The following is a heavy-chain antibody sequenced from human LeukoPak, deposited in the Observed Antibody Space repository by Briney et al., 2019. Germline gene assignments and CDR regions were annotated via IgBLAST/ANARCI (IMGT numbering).Heavy chain of an antibody. CDR2: ISGSGSSM. CDR1: GFSFSESY. V-gene: IGHV3-11*01. Sequence: PGGSLRLSCAASGFSFSESYMSWIRQTPGRGLEWVAYISGSGSSMYYADAVKGRFTISRDNARNSLYLYMSSLRADDTAVFYCARGKRRFDYWGREPWSPSPQ. J-gene: IGHJ4*02. CDR3: ARGKRRFDY.